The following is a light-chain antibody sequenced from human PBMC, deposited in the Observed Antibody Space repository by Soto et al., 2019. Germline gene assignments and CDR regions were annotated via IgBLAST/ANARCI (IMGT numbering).Light chain of an antibody. V-gene: IGKV1-39*01. CDR3: EQSYSTRWT. J-gene: IGKJ1*01. Sequence: DIQMTQSPSSLSASVGDRVTITCRASQSISNYLNWYQQKPGKAPNLLIYGASSLQSGVPSRFSGSGAGTDFTLTISSLQPEDFATYYCEQSYSTRWTFGQWTKGEIK. CDR1: QSISNY. CDR2: GAS.